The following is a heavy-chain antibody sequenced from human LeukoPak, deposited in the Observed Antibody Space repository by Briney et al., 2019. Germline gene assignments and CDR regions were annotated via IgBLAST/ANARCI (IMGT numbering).Heavy chain of an antibody. CDR3: AKDSGNYYDSSGTFDY. D-gene: IGHD3-22*01. V-gene: IGHV3-23*01. CDR1: GFTFSSYA. J-gene: IGHJ4*02. CDR2: ISGSGGST. Sequence: PGGSLRLSCAASGFTFSSYAMSWVRQAPGKGLEWVSAISGSGGSTYYADCVKGRFTISRDNSKNTLYLQMNSLRAEDTAVYYCAKDSGNYYDSSGTFDYWGQGTLVTVSS.